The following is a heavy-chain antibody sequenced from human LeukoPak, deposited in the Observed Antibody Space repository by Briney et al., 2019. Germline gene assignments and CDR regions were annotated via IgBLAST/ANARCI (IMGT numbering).Heavy chain of an antibody. V-gene: IGHV3-23*01. CDR3: ATGPYGSGSRDY. D-gene: IGHD3-10*01. J-gene: IGHJ4*02. CDR2: ISNSDGST. Sequence: SGGSLRLSCEASGFTFSSYAMSWVRQAPGKGLEWVSTISNSDGSTYYADSVKGRFTISRDNSKNTLYLQMNSLRAEDTAVYYCATGPYGSGSRDYWGQGTLVTVSS. CDR1: GFTFSSYA.